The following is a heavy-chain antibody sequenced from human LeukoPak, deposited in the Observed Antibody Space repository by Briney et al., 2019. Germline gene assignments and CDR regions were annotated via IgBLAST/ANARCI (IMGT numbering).Heavy chain of an antibody. J-gene: IGHJ4*02. CDR3: ARDRSPDDY. CDR1: GFTFSSHW. Sequence: GGSLRLSCAASGFTFSSHWMSWVRQAPGKGLEWVANIKQDGSEEYYVDSVKGRFTISRDNAKNSLYLQMNSLRAEDTAVYYCARDRSPDDYWGQGTLVTVSS. V-gene: IGHV3-7*01. CDR2: IKQDGSEE.